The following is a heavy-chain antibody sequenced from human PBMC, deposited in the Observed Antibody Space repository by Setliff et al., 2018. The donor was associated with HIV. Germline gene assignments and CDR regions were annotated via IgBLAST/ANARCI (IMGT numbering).Heavy chain of an antibody. CDR3: TRMISPHPNRYSSGWFDY. V-gene: IGHV3-21*01. J-gene: IGHJ5*01. CDR1: GFNFNTYS. D-gene: IGHD6-19*01. CDR2: ISGSGTYI. Sequence: GGSLRLSCEASGFNFNTYSMNWVRQAPGKGPETVASISGSGTYIYYGESLKGRITTSRDNAKNSLDLQIDSLRAEDAAVYYCTRMISPHPNRYSSGWFDYWGQGTLVTVSS.